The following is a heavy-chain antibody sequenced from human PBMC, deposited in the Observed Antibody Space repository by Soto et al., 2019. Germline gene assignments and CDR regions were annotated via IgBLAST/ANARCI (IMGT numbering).Heavy chain of an antibody. V-gene: IGHV3-30*18. Sequence: QVQLVESGGGVVQPGRSLRLSCAASGFTFSSYGMHWVRQAPGKGLEWVAVISYDGSNKYYADSVKGRFTISRDNSKNTLYLQMNSLRAEDTAVYYCAKDQGGDYYYYGIDVWGQGTTVTVSS. J-gene: IGHJ6*02. D-gene: IGHD3-16*01. CDR1: GFTFSSYG. CDR2: ISYDGSNK. CDR3: AKDQGGDYYYYGIDV.